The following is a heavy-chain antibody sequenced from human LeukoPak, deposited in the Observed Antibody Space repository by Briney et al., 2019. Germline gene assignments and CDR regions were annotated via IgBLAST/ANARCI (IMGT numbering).Heavy chain of an antibody. J-gene: IGHJ4*02. Sequence: SGTLSLTCTVSGGSISSSSYYWGWIRQPPGKGLEWIGSIYYSGSTYYNPFLKSRVTISVDTSKNQFSLKLSSVTAADTAVYYCARHRRYYDSSGYSPDYWGQGTLVTVSS. CDR2: IYYSGST. D-gene: IGHD3-22*01. CDR1: GGSISSSSYY. CDR3: ARHRRYYDSSGYSPDY. V-gene: IGHV4-39*01.